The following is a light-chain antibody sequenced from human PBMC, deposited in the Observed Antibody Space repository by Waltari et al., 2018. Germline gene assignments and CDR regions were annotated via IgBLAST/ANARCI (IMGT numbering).Light chain of an antibody. CDR1: QSVASSY. Sequence: EIVLTQSPGTLSLSTGERATLSCRASQSVASSYVAWYQQKPGQAPRLLIYGASTRATGIPDRFSGSGSGKDFILTISRLEPEDFAVYYCQQHGDSPLYTFGQGTKLEI. J-gene: IGKJ2*01. V-gene: IGKV3-20*01. CDR3: QQHGDSPLYT. CDR2: GAS.